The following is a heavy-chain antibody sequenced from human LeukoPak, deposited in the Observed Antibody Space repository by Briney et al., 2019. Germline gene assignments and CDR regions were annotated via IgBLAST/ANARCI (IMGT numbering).Heavy chain of an antibody. Sequence: GASVKVSCKASGYTFTGYYMHWVRQAPGHGLEWMGWINPNSGGTNYAQKFQGRVTMTRDTSISTAYMELSRLRSDDTAVYYCARAVTRGYSYGYAPDFDYWGQGTLVTVSS. V-gene: IGHV1-2*02. J-gene: IGHJ4*02. CDR2: INPNSGGT. CDR1: GYTFTGYY. CDR3: ARAVTRGYSYGYAPDFDY. D-gene: IGHD5-18*01.